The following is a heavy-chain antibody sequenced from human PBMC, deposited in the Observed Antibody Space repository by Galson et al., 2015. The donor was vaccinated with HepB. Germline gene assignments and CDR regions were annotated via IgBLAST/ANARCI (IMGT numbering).Heavy chain of an antibody. D-gene: IGHD6-19*01. Sequence: SLRLSCAASGFTFSSCSMNWVRQAPGKGLEWVSSISSSSSYIYYADSVKGRFTTSRDNAKNSMYVQMNSLSAEDTAVYYCTRDTAVATFDYWGQGTLVTVSS. J-gene: IGHJ4*02. V-gene: IGHV3-21*01. CDR3: TRDTAVATFDY. CDR1: GFTFSSCS. CDR2: ISSSSSYI.